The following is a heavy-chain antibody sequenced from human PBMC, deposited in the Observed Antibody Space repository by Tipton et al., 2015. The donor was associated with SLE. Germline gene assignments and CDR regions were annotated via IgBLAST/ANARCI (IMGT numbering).Heavy chain of an antibody. Sequence: SLRLSCAASGFTFSSYSMNWVRQAPGKGLEWVSYISSSSSTIYYADSVKGRFTISRDNAKNSLYLQMNSLRAEDTAVYYCAREASEWGLRGYFDYWGQGTLVTVSS. CDR1: GFTFSSYS. CDR2: ISSSSSTI. CDR3: AREASEWGLRGYFDY. D-gene: IGHD1-26*01. J-gene: IGHJ4*02. V-gene: IGHV3-48*01.